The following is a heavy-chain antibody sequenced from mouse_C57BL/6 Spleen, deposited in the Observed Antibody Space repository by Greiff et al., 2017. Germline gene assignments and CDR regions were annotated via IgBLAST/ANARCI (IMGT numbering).Heavy chain of an antibody. CDR1: GYTFTSYW. D-gene: IGHD1-2*01. Sequence: QVQLQQPGAELVKPGASVQLSCKASGYTFTSYWMHWVKQRPGQGLEWIGMIHPNSGSTNYNEKFKSKATLTVDKSSSTAYMQLSSLTSEDSAVYYCARATTAYFDYWGQGTTLTVSS. V-gene: IGHV1-64*01. J-gene: IGHJ2*01. CDR3: ARATTAYFDY. CDR2: IHPNSGST.